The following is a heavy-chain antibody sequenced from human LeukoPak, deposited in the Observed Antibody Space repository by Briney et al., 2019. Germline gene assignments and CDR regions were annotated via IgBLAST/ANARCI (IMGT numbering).Heavy chain of an antibody. CDR3: ARGIGTAMSA. Sequence: SGTLSLTCAVYGGSFSGYYWSWIRQPPGKGLEWIGEINHSGSTNYNPSLKSRVTISVDTSKNQFSLKLSSVTAADTAVYYCARGIGTAMSAWGQGTLVTVSS. CDR1: GGSFSGYY. J-gene: IGHJ4*02. V-gene: IGHV4-34*01. D-gene: IGHD5-18*01. CDR2: INHSGST.